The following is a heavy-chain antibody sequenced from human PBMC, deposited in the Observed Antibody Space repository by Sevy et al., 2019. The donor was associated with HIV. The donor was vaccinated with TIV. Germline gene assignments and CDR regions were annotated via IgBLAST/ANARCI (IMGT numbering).Heavy chain of an antibody. V-gene: IGHV3-48*03. J-gene: IGHJ5*02. CDR1: GFTFSSYE. CDR3: ARVDANYDKGFDP. CDR2: ISSSGTTI. D-gene: IGHD3-22*01. Sequence: GGYLRLSCEASGFTFSSYEMNWVRQAPGKGLEWVSYISSSGTTIKYADSVKGRFTISRDNAKNSLYMQMNSLRAEDTAVYYCARVDANYDKGFDPWGHGTLVTVSS.